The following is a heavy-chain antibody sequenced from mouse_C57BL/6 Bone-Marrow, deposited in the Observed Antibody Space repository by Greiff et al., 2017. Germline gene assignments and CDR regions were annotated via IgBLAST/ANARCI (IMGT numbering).Heavy chain of an antibody. CDR1: GYTFTSYG. D-gene: IGHD4-1*01. Sequence: VKLVESGAELARPGASVKLSCKASGYTFTSYGISWVKQRTGQGLEWIGEIYPRSGNTYYNEKFKGKATLTADKASSTAYMELRSLTSEDSAVYFGARGETGTWGQGTTLTVSS. CDR3: ARGETGT. V-gene: IGHV1-81*01. CDR2: IYPRSGNT. J-gene: IGHJ2*01.